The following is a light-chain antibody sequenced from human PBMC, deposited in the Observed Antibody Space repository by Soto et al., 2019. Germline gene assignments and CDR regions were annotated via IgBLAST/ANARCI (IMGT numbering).Light chain of an antibody. Sequence: EIVLTQSPGSLYLSPGERATLSCRASQSVSRYAACYQQKPGQAPRLLICGASTRATGIPARFSGSGSGTEFTLTISSLQSEDVAVYYCQQYNNWPRTFGQGTKVDIK. CDR1: QSVSRY. J-gene: IGKJ1*01. V-gene: IGKV3D-15*01. CDR3: QQYNNWPRT. CDR2: GAS.